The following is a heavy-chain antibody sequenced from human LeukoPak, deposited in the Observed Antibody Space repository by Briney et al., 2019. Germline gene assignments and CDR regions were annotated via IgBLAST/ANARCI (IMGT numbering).Heavy chain of an antibody. CDR2: IKQDGSQR. CDR1: GFTFSDYW. V-gene: IGHV3-7*01. D-gene: IGHD6-6*01. Sequence: GGSLRLSCTASGFTFSDYWMTWVRQAPGKGPEWVANIKQDGSQRYYVDSVRGRFTISRDNAKDSLFLQVNGLRAEDTAVYYCARRGGSSSRRSPIDYWGQGTLVTVSS. J-gene: IGHJ4*02. CDR3: ARRGGSSSRRSPIDY.